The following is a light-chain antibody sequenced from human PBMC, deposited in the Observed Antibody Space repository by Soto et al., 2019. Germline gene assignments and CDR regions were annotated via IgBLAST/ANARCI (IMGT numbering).Light chain of an antibody. Sequence: EIVLTQSPATLSLSPGERETLSCRASQSVSSYLAWYQQKPGQAPRILIYDASNRATGIPDRFSGSGSGTDCTLTISSLEPEDFAVYYCQQRSNWPLTFGGGTKVEIK. CDR2: DAS. J-gene: IGKJ4*02. CDR1: QSVSSY. CDR3: QQRSNWPLT. V-gene: IGKV3-11*01.